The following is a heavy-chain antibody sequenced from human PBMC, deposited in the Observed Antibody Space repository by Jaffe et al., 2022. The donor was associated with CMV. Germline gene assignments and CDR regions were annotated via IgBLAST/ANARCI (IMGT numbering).Heavy chain of an antibody. CDR2: ISSSGSTI. Sequence: EVQLVESGGGLVQPGGSLRLSCAASGFTFSSYEMNWVRQAPGKGLEWVSYISSSGSTIYYADSVKGRFTISRDNAKNSLYLQMNSLRAEDTAVYYCASIWDLDYDSSGGGYWGQGTLVTVSS. V-gene: IGHV3-48*03. J-gene: IGHJ4*02. CDR1: GFTFSSYE. D-gene: IGHD3-22*01. CDR3: ASIWDLDYDSSGGGY.